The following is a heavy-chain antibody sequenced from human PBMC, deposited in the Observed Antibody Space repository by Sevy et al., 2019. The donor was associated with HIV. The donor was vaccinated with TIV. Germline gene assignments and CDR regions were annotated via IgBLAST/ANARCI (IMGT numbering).Heavy chain of an antibody. Sequence: ASVKVSCKASGGTFSSYAISWVRQAPGQGLEWMGGIIPIFGTANYAQKFQGRVTVTADESTSIAYMGLSSLRSEDTAVYYWARGVIATRRGGGYYFDYWGQGTLVTVSS. CDR2: IIPIFGTA. CDR3: ARGVIATRRGGGYYFDY. CDR1: GGTFSSYA. D-gene: IGHD6-6*01. J-gene: IGHJ4*02. V-gene: IGHV1-69*13.